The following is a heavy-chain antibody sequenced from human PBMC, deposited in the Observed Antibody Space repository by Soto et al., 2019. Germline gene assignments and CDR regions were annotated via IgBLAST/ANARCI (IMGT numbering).Heavy chain of an antibody. CDR1: GGSISSGGYY. J-gene: IGHJ4*02. CDR3: ARGLGGDGSGEGYFDY. V-gene: IGHV4-31*03. D-gene: IGHD3-10*01. Sequence: QVQLQESGPGLVQPSQTLSLTCTVSGGSISSGGYYWSWIRQHPGKGLEWIGYISYSGRTYYNPSLKSRVTISVYTATNHFSRILSSVTAADTAVDYGARGLGGDGSGEGYFDYWGQGTLVTVSS. CDR2: ISYSGRT.